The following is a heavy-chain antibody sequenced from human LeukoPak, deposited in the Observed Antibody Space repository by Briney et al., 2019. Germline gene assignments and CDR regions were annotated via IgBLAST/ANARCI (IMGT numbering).Heavy chain of an antibody. CDR1: GFTFSSYA. CDR3: AKDFDYDFWREGHYFDY. CDR2: ISGSGGST. Sequence: GGSLRLSCAASGFTFSSYAMSWVRQAPGKGLEWVSAISGSGGSTYYADSVKGRFTISRDNSKNTLYLQMNSLRAEDTAVYYCAKDFDYDFWREGHYFDYWGQGTLVTVSS. D-gene: IGHD3-3*01. J-gene: IGHJ4*02. V-gene: IGHV3-23*01.